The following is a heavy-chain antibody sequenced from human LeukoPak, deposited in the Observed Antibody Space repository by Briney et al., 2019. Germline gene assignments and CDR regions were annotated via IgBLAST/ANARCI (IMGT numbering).Heavy chain of an antibody. J-gene: IGHJ4*02. CDR1: GLTFSDYY. CDR2: ISSSGSTI. V-gene: IGHV3-11*01. CDR3: GRVFGGGEQWLVSYYFDY. D-gene: IGHD6-19*01. Sequence: GGSLRLSCAASGLTFSDYYMSWIRQAPGKGLEWVSYISSSGSTIYYADSVKGRFTISRDNAKNSLYLQMNSLRAEYTAVYYCGRVFGGGEQWLVSYYFDYGGREPRAPVPS.